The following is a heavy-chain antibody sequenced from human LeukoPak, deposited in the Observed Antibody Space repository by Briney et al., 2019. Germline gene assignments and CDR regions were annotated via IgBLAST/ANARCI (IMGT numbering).Heavy chain of an antibody. J-gene: IGHJ4*02. V-gene: IGHV1-18*01. Sequence: ASVTVSCKASGYTFTSYGISWVRQAPGQGLEWMGWISAYNGNTNYAQKLQGRVTMTTDTSTSTAYMELRSLRSDDTAVYYCATVGIVGATNDFDYWGQGTLVTVSS. CDR1: GYTFTSYG. D-gene: IGHD1-26*01. CDR2: ISAYNGNT. CDR3: ATVGIVGATNDFDY.